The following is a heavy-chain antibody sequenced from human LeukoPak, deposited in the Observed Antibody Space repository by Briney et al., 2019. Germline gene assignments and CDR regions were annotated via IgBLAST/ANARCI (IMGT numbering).Heavy chain of an antibody. CDR3: AKVDPVWSGYYTVDY. D-gene: IGHD3-3*01. CDR2: ISGSGGST. J-gene: IGHJ4*02. V-gene: IGHV3-23*01. Sequence: GGSLRPSCAASGFTFSSYAMSWVRQAPGKGLEWVPAISGSGGSTYYADSVKGRFTISRDNSKNTLYLQMNSLRAEDTAVYYCAKVDPVWSGYYTVDYWGQGTLVTVSS. CDR1: GFTFSSYA.